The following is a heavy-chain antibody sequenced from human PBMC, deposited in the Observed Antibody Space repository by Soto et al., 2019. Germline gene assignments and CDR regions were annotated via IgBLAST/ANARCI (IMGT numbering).Heavy chain of an antibody. V-gene: IGHV4-59*01. CDR1: GGSISSYY. D-gene: IGHD5-12*01. CDR2: INYSGST. J-gene: IGHJ5*02. Sequence: QVQLQESGPGLVKPSETLSLTCTVSGGSISSYYWSWIRQPPGKGLEWIGYINYSGSTNYNPSLKSRVTISLDTSKNQFSLKLSSVTAADTAVYYCERGGWLRFDPWGQGTLVTVSS. CDR3: ERGGWLRFDP.